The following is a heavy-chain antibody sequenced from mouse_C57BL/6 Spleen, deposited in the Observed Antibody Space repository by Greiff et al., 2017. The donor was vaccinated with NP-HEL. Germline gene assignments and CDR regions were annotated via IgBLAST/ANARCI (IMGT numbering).Heavy chain of an antibody. CDR1: GFSLTSYG. J-gene: IGHJ2*01. V-gene: IGHV2-2*01. Sequence: VQLQESGPGLVQPSQCLSITCTVSGFSLTSYGVHWVRQSPGKGLEWLGVIWSGGSTDYNAAFISRLSISKDNSKSQVFFKMNSLQADDTAIYYCARKGRTGLFFDYWGQGTTLTVSS. D-gene: IGHD4-1*01. CDR3: ARKGRTGLFFDY. CDR2: IWSGGST.